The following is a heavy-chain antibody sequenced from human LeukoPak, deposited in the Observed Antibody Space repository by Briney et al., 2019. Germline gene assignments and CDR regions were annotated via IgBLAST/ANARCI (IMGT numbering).Heavy chain of an antibody. D-gene: IGHD5-18*01. J-gene: IGHJ4*02. CDR1: GGPISSYY. CDR2: IYYSGST. V-gene: IGHV4-59*01. CDR3: ARAWGYSYGHDY. Sequence: SETLSLTCTVSGGPISSYYWSWIRQPPGKGLEWIGYIYYSGSTNYNPSLKSRVTISVDTSRNQFSLKLSSVTAADTAVYYCARAWGYSYGHDYWGQGTLVTVSS.